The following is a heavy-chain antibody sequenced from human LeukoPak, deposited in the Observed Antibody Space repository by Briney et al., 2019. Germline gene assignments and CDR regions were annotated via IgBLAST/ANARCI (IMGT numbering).Heavy chain of an antibody. V-gene: IGHV3-23*01. Sequence: GGSLRLSCAASGFTFSNYAIDWVRQAPGEGLEWVSSISGSGGSSHYADSVKGRFTISRDNSKNTVYLEMNSLRAEDTAVYYCAKVVDGYNSPFDYWGRGTLVTVSS. J-gene: IGHJ4*02. CDR1: GFTFSNYA. CDR2: ISGSGGSS. D-gene: IGHD5-24*01. CDR3: AKVVDGYNSPFDY.